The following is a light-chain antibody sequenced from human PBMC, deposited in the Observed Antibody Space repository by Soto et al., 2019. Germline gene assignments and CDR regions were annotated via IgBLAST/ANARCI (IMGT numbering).Light chain of an antibody. V-gene: IGKV3-20*01. CDR2: AAS. J-gene: IGKJ3*01. CDR1: QSINNRY. Sequence: EIVLTQSPGTLSLSPGERATLSCRASQSINNRYLAWYQQKPGQAPRLLIYAASSRATGIPDRFSGSGSGTDFTLTISRLEPEDVAVYYCQQFGSSPGFTFGPVTKVDIK. CDR3: QQFGSSPGFT.